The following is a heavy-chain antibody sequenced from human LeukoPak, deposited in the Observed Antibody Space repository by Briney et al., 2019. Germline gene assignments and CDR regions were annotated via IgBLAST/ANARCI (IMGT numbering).Heavy chain of an antibody. CDR1: GGSITSHY. V-gene: IGHV4-59*11. Sequence: SETLSLTSTVSGGSITSHYWTRLRQPPGKELEWFVDVSRSGYTNLYPSPTRRVTLSVDTSNNQCSLKLSSVTAADPAVYYCGRDVLVGYFSYYYMDVGGSGTTVTVSS. J-gene: IGHJ6*03. CDR2: VSRSGYT. CDR3: GRDVLVGYFSYYYMDV. D-gene: IGHD2-21*01.